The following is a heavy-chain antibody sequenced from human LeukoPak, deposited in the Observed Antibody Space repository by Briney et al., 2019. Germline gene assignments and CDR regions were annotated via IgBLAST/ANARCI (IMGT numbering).Heavy chain of an antibody. CDR1: GFTFSSYA. CDR2: ISYDGSNK. J-gene: IGHJ3*02. Sequence: GGSLRLSCAASGFTFSSYAMHWVRQAPGKGLEWVAVISYDGSNKYYADSVKGRFTISRDNSKNTLYLQMNSLRAEDTAVYYCVRDGRGYSAWDDAFDIWGQGTMVTVSS. V-gene: IGHV3-30-3*01. D-gene: IGHD5-18*01. CDR3: VRDGRGYSAWDDAFDI.